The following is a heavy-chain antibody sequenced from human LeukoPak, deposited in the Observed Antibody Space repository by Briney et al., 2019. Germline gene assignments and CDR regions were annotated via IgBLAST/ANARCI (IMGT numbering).Heavy chain of an antibody. D-gene: IGHD3-9*01. J-gene: IGHJ4*02. CDR3: ARDRLRYEPGDY. Sequence: GGSLRLSCAASGFTVSSNYMSWVRQAPGKGLEWVSVIYSGGSTYYADSVKGRFTISRDNSKNTLYLQMNSLRAEDTAVYYCARDRLRYEPGDYWGQGTLVTVSS. CDR2: IYSGGST. CDR1: GFTVSSNY. V-gene: IGHV3-66*01.